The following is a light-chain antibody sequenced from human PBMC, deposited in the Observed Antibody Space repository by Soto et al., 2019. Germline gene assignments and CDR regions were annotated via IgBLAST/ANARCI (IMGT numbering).Light chain of an antibody. Sequence: DIQMTQSPSTLTASVGDIVTITCRASQSITGWVAWYHQKPGKAPKLLIYKASTLESGVPSRFSGSGSGTEFTLTISSLQPDDLGTYYCQQYLSWTFGQGTKVEIK. J-gene: IGKJ1*01. CDR2: KAS. V-gene: IGKV1-5*03. CDR3: QQYLSWT. CDR1: QSITGW.